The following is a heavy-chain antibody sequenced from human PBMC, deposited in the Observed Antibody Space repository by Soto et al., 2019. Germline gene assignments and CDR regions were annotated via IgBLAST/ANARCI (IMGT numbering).Heavy chain of an antibody. D-gene: IGHD2-15*01. V-gene: IGHV1-3*01. CDR2: INAGNGNT. CDR3: VSEGRYCSGGSCYPLYYFDY. Sequence: GASVKVSCKASGYTFTSYAMHWVRQAPGQRLEWMGWINAGNGNTKYSQKFQGRVTITRDTSASTAYMELSSLRSEDTAVYYCVSEGRYCSGGSCYPLYYFDYWGQGTLVTVSS. CDR1: GYTFTSYA. J-gene: IGHJ4*02.